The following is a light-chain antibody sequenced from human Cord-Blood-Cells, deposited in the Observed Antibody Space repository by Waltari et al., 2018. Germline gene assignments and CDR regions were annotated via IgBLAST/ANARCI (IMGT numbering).Light chain of an antibody. J-gene: IGLJ2*01. CDR2: DVS. CDR1: SSDVGGYND. Sequence: QSALTQPRSVSGSPGQSVTISCPGTSSDVGGYNDVSWYQQHPGKAPKLMIYDVSKPPPGGPDRFSGSKAGNPASLTISGLQGEDEADYYCCSYAGSYTNVVFGGGTKLTGL. V-gene: IGLV2-11*01. CDR3: CSYAGSYTNVV.